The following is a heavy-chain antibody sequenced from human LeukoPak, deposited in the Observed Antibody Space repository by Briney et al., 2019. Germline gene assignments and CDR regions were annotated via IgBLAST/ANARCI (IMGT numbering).Heavy chain of an antibody. CDR1: GFTFSSYS. J-gene: IGHJ4*02. Sequence: GGSLRLSCAASGFTFSSYSMNWVRQAPGKGLEWVAFISYDGSDKYYADSVKGRFTISRDISKNMLYLQMNSLRTEDTALYYCARGAAVAISLWGQGTLVTVSS. CDR2: ISYDGSDK. V-gene: IGHV3-30*03. D-gene: IGHD6-19*01. CDR3: ARGAAVAISL.